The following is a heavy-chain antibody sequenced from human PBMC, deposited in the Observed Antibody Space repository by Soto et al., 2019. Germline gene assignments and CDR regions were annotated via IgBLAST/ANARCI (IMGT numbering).Heavy chain of an antibody. CDR1: GGSISSYY. CDR2: IYYSGST. Sequence: SETLSLTCTVSGGSISSYYWSWIRQPPGKGLEWIGYIYYSGSTNYNPSLKSRVTISVDTSKNQFSLKLSSVTAADTAVYYCARLNYYDSSGYPTPSVDPWGQGTLVTVSS. D-gene: IGHD3-22*01. J-gene: IGHJ5*02. CDR3: ARLNYYDSSGYPTPSVDP. V-gene: IGHV4-59*01.